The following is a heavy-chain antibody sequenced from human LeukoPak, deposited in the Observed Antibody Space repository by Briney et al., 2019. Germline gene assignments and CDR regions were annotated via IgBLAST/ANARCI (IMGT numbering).Heavy chain of an antibody. J-gene: IGHJ4*02. V-gene: IGHV1-18*01. D-gene: IGHD3-16*02. CDR3: ARLWRAYDYVWGSYRYFDY. Sequence: ASVKVSCKASGYTFTSYGISCVRQAPGQGLEWMGWISAYNGNTNYAQKLQGRVTMTTDTSTSTAYLELRSLRSDDTAVYYCARLWRAYDYVWGSYRYFDYWGQGTLVTVSS. CDR2: ISAYNGNT. CDR1: GYTFTSYG.